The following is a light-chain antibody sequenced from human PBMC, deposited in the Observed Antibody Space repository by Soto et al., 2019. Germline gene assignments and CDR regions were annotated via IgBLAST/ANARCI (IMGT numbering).Light chain of an antibody. CDR1: QSLLHSNGYNY. Sequence: DIVMTQSPLSLPVTPGEPASISCRSSQSLLHSNGYNYLDWYLQKPGQSPQLLIYLGSLRASGVPDRFSGSGSGTDFTLKISRVEAEDVGVYYCVQSLQTLFTFDPGTKVDIK. CDR2: LGS. J-gene: IGKJ3*01. CDR3: VQSLQTLFT. V-gene: IGKV2-28*01.